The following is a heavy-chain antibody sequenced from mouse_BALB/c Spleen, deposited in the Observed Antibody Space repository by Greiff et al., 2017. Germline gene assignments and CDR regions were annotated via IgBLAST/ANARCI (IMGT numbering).Heavy chain of an antibody. J-gene: IGHJ2*01. V-gene: IGHV3-2*02. D-gene: IGHD1-1*01. Sequence: VQLKESGPGLVKPSQSLSLTCTVTGYSITSDYAWNWIRQFPGNKLEWMGYISYSGSTSYNPSLKSRISITRDTSKNPFFLQLNSVTTEDTATYYCAREIYYGSSYGYWGQGTTLTVSS. CDR1: GYSITSDYA. CDR2: ISYSGST. CDR3: AREIYYGSSYGY.